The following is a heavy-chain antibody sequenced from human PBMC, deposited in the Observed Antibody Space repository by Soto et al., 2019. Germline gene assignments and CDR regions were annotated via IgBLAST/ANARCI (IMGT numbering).Heavy chain of an antibody. D-gene: IGHD5-18*01. CDR2: IKQDGSEK. CDR1: GFTFSIYW. Sequence: GGSLRLSCAASGFTFSIYWMSWFRQAPGKGLEWVANIKQDGSEKYYVDSVKGRFTISRDNAKNSLYLQMNSLRAEDTAVYYCVGGYSYGNFDYWGQGTLVTVSS. CDR3: VGGYSYGNFDY. J-gene: IGHJ4*02. V-gene: IGHV3-7*01.